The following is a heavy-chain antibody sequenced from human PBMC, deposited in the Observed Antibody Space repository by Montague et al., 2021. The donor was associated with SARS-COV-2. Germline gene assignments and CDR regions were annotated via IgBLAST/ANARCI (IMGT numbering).Heavy chain of an antibody. J-gene: IGHJ4*02. D-gene: IGHD3-22*01. CDR3: ARVDSSGPGEY. CDR1: GGSLNNYF. V-gene: IGHV4-59*08. CDR2: ISDSGST. Sequence: SETRSLTCTVSGGSLNNYFWSWIRQPPGKGLEWVGYISDSGSTKYNPSLQSRVTISVDTARNQFSLKLLSVTAADTAFYYCARVDSSGPGEYWGQGILVCVSS.